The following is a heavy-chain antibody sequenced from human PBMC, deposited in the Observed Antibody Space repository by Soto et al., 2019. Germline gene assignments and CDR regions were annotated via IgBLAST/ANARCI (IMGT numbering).Heavy chain of an antibody. CDR1: GGSVSSGVFS. CDR3: ARGHYYYAMDV. Sequence: QLKLQESGSGVVKPSQTLSLTCAVSGGSVSSGVFSWNWIRQPPGQGLEWIGYISHGGSPHYTPSLRGRDSLSVDRSTDVISLNLTSMTPADTAVYFCARGHYYYAMDVWGQGTKVTVSS. V-gene: IGHV4-30-2*01. CDR2: ISHGGSP. J-gene: IGHJ6*02.